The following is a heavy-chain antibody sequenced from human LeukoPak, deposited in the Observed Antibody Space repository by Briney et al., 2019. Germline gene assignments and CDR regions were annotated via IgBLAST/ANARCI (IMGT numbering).Heavy chain of an antibody. Sequence: ASVKVSCKASGYTFTSYDINWVRQATGQGLEWMGWMNPNSGNTGYAQKFQGRVTITRNTSISTAYMELSSLRSEDTAVYYCASYDYSNLDAFDIWGQGTMVTVSS. J-gene: IGHJ3*02. V-gene: IGHV1-8*03. CDR3: ASYDYSNLDAFDI. CDR1: GYTFTSYD. CDR2: MNPNSGNT. D-gene: IGHD4-11*01.